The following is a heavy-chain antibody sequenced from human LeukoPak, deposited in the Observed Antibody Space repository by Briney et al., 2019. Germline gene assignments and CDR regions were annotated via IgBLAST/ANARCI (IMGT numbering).Heavy chain of an antibody. D-gene: IGHD3-22*01. CDR2: IRYDGIAI. CDR3: AKDPTHFRVWDDYDNTRLNY. CDR1: GFTFSSFG. J-gene: IGHJ4*02. Sequence: PGGSLRLSCAASGFTFSSFGMNWVRQAPGKGLEWVTFIRYDGIAIQYADSVKGRFTISRDNSKNALYLQMNSLRAEDTAVYYCAKDPTHFRVWDDYDNTRLNYWGQGTLVTVSS. V-gene: IGHV3-30*02.